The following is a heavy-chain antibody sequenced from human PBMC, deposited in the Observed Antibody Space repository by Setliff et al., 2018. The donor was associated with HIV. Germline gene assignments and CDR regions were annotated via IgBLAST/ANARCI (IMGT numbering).Heavy chain of an antibody. CDR2: ISAYTGHT. D-gene: IGHD1-26*01. J-gene: IGHJ5*02. V-gene: IGHV1-18*01. CDR3: ARARLQGIVTAVGPRDNCLDP. Sequence: ASVKVSCKASGYSFINYGISWVRQAPGQGLEWMGWISAYTGHTDYASRLLGRVTMTTDTSTSTAYMELRSLSSDDTAVYYCARARLQGIVTAVGPRDNCLDPWGQGTRVTVSS. CDR1: GYSFINYG.